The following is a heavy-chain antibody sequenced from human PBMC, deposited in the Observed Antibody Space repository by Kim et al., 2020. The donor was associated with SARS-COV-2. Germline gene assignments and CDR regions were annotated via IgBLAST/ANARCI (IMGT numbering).Heavy chain of an antibody. D-gene: IGHD3-22*01. V-gene: IGHV4-34*01. CDR3: ARVNAGYYDSSGYYGT. Sequence: LKSRVTISVDTSKNQFSLKLSSVTAADTAVYYCARVNAGYYDSSGYYGTWGQGTLVTVSS. J-gene: IGHJ5*02.